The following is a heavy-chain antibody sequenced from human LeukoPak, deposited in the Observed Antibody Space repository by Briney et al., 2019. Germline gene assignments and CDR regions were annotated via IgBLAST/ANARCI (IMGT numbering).Heavy chain of an antibody. Sequence: SETLSLTCAVSGYSISNGYHWSWIRQPPGKGLEWIGEINHSGSTNYNPSLKSRVTISVDTSKNQFSLKLSSVTAADTAVYYCAREGGYDFWSGYYTKNYYYYYMDVWGKGTTVTVSS. V-gene: IGHV4-38-2*02. CDR1: GYSISNGYH. D-gene: IGHD3-3*01. J-gene: IGHJ6*03. CDR2: INHSGST. CDR3: AREGGYDFWSGYYTKNYYYYYMDV.